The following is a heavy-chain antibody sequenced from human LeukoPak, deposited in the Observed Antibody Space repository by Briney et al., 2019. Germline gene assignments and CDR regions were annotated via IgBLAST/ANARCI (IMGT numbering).Heavy chain of an antibody. Sequence: SETLSLTCTVSGGSISSGGYYWSWIRQHPGKGLEWIGYIYYSGSTYYNPSLKSRVTISVDTSKNQFSLKLSSVTAADTAVYYCARLTARSWFDPWGQGTLVTVSS. CDR3: ARLTARSWFDP. CDR1: GGSISSGGYY. CDR2: IYYSGST. D-gene: IGHD1-14*01. V-gene: IGHV4-31*03. J-gene: IGHJ5*02.